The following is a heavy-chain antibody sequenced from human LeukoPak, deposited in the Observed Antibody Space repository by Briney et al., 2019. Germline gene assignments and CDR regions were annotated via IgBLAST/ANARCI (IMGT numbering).Heavy chain of an antibody. V-gene: IGHV3-15*01. CDR3: TTTIVGVTTWFDP. Sequence: PGGSLRLSCAASGFTFSRAWMGWVRQAPGKGLEWVGRIKSETNGGTTDYAAPVKGRFTISRDDSKNTLYLQMNSLKTEDTAVYYCTTTIVGVTTWFDPWGQGTLVTVSS. D-gene: IGHD1-26*01. CDR1: GFTFSRAW. J-gene: IGHJ5*02. CDR2: IKSETNGGTT.